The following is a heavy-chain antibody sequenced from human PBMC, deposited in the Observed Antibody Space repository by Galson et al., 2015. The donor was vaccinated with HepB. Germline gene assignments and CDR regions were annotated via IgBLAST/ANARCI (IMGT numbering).Heavy chain of an antibody. CDR2: IRYNGYEK. Sequence: SLRLSCAASAFTFSNFGMHWVRQAPGKGLEWVAFIRYNGYEKYYADSVKGRFTISRDDSKNTLYLQMISLRVEDTGVYYCAKDTSPYCSSTSCYEGYSLHWGQGTLVTVSS. V-gene: IGHV3-30*02. CDR1: AFTFSNFG. D-gene: IGHD2-2*01. CDR3: AKDTSPYCSSTSCYEGYSLH. J-gene: IGHJ1*01.